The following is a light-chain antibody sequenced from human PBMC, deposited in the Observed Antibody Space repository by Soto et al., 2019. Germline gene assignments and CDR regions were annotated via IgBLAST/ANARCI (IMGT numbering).Light chain of an antibody. CDR3: QQYNNWPLT. V-gene: IGKV3-15*01. Sequence: EIVMTQSPATLSVSPGERATLSCRASQSVSSKLGWYQQKPGQAPRLLIYGAATRATGIPARFSGIGSGPEFTLTISSLQSQDFAVYYCQQYNNWPLTFGGGTKLEIK. CDR2: GAA. J-gene: IGKJ4*01. CDR1: QSVSSK.